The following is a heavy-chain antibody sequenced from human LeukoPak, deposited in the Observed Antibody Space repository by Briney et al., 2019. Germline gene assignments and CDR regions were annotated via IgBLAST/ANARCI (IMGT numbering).Heavy chain of an antibody. Sequence: PSETLSLTCTVSGGSISSKNYYWGWIRQPPGEGLEWIGSIYYSGSTYYNPSLKSRVTISVDTSKNQFSLKLSSVTAADTAVYYCARDRYDFWSGYYYFDYWGQGTLVTVSS. CDR2: IYYSGST. D-gene: IGHD3-3*01. J-gene: IGHJ4*02. CDR1: GGSISSKNYY. CDR3: ARDRYDFWSGYYYFDY. V-gene: IGHV4-39*07.